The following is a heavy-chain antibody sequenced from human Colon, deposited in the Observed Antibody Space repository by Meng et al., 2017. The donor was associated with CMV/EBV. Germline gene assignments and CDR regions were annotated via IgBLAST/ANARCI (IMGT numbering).Heavy chain of an antibody. CDR1: GGSISSYY. J-gene: IGHJ5*02. V-gene: IGHV4-59*01. D-gene: IGHD2-2*01. CDR3: VRRRSQPLIGWFDP. CDR2: IYYSGST. Sequence: SETLSLTCTVSGGSISSYYWSWIRQPPGKGLEWMGYIYYSGSTNYNPSLKSRVTISVDTSKNQFSLKLSSVTAADTAVYYCVRRRSQPLIGWFDPWGQGTLVTVSS.